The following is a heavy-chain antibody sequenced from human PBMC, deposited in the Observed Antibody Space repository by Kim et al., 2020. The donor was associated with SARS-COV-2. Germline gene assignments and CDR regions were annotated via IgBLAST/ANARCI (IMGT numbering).Heavy chain of an antibody. CDR2: MNPNRGNT. D-gene: IGHD2-21*01. Sequence: ASVKVSCKASGYTFTSYDINWVRQATGQGLEWMGWMNPNRGNTGYAQKFQGRGTMTRNTSISTAYMELSSLRSEDTAVYYCARGHLKSIVVVIAPRPYYYYMDVWGKGTAVTISS. J-gene: IGHJ6*03. CDR3: ARGHLKSIVVVIAPRPYYYYMDV. V-gene: IGHV1-8*01. CDR1: GYTFTSYD.